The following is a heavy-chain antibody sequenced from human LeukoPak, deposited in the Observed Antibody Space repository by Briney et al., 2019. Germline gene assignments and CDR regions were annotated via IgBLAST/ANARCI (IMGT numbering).Heavy chain of an antibody. CDR2: IISTSRTI. CDR3: ARDFPDNSLFDL. J-gene: IGHJ4*02. CDR1: GFNFNDYS. D-gene: IGHD5-24*01. Sequence: PGGSLRLSCEVSGFNFNDYSMHWVRQAPGKGLEWVASIISTSRTIYYADSVQGRFIISRDHAKNTESLEMNSLRGEDAALYYCARDFPDNSLFDLWGRGTLVSVSS. V-gene: IGHV3-21*06.